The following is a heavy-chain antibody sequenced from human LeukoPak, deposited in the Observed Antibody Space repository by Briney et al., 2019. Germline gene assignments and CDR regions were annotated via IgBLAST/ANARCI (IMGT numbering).Heavy chain of an antibody. D-gene: IGHD3-22*01. J-gene: IGHJ4*02. Sequence: GGSLRLSCAASGFTFSSYGMHWFRQAPGKGREWVAFIRYEGSNKYYADSVKGRFTISRDNSKNTMYLQMNSLRAEDTAVYYCAKDHSPLNSDSSGYFGYWGQGTLVTVSS. CDR2: IRYEGSNK. CDR1: GFTFSSYG. V-gene: IGHV3-30*02. CDR3: AKDHSPLNSDSSGYFGY.